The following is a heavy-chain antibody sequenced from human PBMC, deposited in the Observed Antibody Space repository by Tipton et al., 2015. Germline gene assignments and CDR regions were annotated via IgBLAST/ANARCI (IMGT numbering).Heavy chain of an antibody. CDR3: ARAPVVAATPEYPYYYYGMDV. Sequence: TLSLTCAVYGGSFSGYYWSWIRQPPGKELEWIGEINHSGSTNYNPSLKSQVTISVDTSKNQFSLKLSSVTAADTAVYYCARAPVVAATPEYPYYYYGMDVWGQGTTVTVSS. CDR1: GGSFSGYY. D-gene: IGHD2-15*01. CDR2: INHSGST. V-gene: IGHV4-34*01. J-gene: IGHJ6*02.